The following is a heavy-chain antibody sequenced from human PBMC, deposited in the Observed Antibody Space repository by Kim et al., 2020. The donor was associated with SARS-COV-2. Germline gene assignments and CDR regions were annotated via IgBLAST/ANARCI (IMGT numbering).Heavy chain of an antibody. J-gene: IGHJ5*02. CDR1: ELS. CDR2: FDPEDGET. D-gene: IGHD2-2*01. V-gene: IGHV1-24*01. Sequence: ELSMHWVRQAPGKGLEWMGGFDPEDGETIYAQKFQGRVTMTEDTSTDTAYMELSSLRSEDTAVYYCATSPPYCSSTSCLNWFDPWGQGTLAT. CDR3: ATSPPYCSSTSCLNWFDP.